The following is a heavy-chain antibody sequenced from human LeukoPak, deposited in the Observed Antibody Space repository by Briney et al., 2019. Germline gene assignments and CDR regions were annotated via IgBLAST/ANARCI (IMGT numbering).Heavy chain of an antibody. Sequence: SETLSLTCTVTGGSITSSIYYWGWIRQPPGKGLEWIGTIYYSGSTYYNPSLKSRVTISVDTSKNQFSLKLSSVTAADTAVYYCARRTFASEHKFKWIQGRGLYPPFDYWGQGTLVTVSS. CDR3: ARRTFASEHKFKWIQGRGLYPPFDY. V-gene: IGHV4-39*01. J-gene: IGHJ4*02. CDR1: GGSITSSIYY. D-gene: IGHD2/OR15-2a*01. CDR2: IYYSGST.